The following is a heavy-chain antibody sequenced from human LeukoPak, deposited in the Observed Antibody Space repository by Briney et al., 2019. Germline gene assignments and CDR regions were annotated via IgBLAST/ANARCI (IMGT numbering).Heavy chain of an antibody. CDR2: INHSGST. CDR1: GGSFSGYY. J-gene: IGHJ3*02. CDR3: ATWMGGIVVVPAAPEAFDI. D-gene: IGHD2-2*01. V-gene: IGHV4-34*01. Sequence: SETLSLTCAVYGGSFSGYYWSWIRQPPGKGLEWIGEINHSGSTNYNPSLKSRVTISVDTSKNQFSLKLSSVTAADTAVYYCATWMGGIVVVPAAPEAFDIWGQGTMVTVSS.